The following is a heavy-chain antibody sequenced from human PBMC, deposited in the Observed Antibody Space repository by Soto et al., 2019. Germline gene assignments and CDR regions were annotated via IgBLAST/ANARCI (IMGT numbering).Heavy chain of an antibody. V-gene: IGHV3-21*04. CDR2: ISPASTYI. CDR3: AADTGDIEVVTATT. D-gene: IGHD2-15*01. CDR1: GLNFEKCS. Sequence: GGSLRLSCAASGLNFEKCSMNWVRQPPGKGPEWLASISPASTYIRYADSVKGRFTISRDNARNSLSLQMMSLRADDTAMYFCAADTGDIEVVTATTWGQGTLVTVSS. J-gene: IGHJ4*02.